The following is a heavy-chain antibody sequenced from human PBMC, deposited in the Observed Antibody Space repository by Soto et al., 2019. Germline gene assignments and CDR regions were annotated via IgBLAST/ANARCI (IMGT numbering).Heavy chain of an antibody. CDR3: ARDWGRGQFLTNKDY. CDR1: GYTFTTYG. CDR2: ISGYNGNT. D-gene: IGHD3-9*01. J-gene: IGHJ4*02. Sequence: ASVKVSCKASGYTFTTYGISWVRQAPGQGLQWMGWISGYNGNTNYAQKFQGRVTMTTDTSTSTAYMELRSLRSDDTAVYYCARDWGRGQFLTNKDYWGQGTLVTGSS. V-gene: IGHV1-18*04.